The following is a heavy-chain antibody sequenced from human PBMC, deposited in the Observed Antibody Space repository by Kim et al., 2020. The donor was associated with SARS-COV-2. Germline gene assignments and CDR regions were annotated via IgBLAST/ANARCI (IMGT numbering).Heavy chain of an antibody. CDR2: IYYSGST. CDR3: ARLVSYWGLNYD. D-gene: IGHD2-8*02. J-gene: IGHJ4*02. CDR1: GGSISSYY. V-gene: IGHV4-59*08. Sequence: SETLSLTCTVSGGSISSYYWSWIRQPPGKGLEWIGYIYYSGSTNYNPSLKSRVTISVDTSKNQFSLKLSSVTAAYTAVYYCARLVSYWGLNYDLGQGTLV.